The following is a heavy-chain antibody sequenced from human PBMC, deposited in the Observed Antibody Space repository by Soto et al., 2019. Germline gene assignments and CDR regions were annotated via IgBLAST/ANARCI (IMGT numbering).Heavy chain of an antibody. CDR2: INAGNGNT. D-gene: IGHD2-2*01. CDR1: GYTFTSYA. J-gene: IGHJ6*02. CDR3: ARGQYQLLSTRDYYYYYGMDV. Sequence: GASVKVSCKASGYTFTSYAMHWVRQAPGQRLEWMGWINAGNGNTKYSQKFQGRVTTTRDTSASTAYMELSSLRSEDTAVYYCARGQYQLLSTRDYYYYYGMDVWGQGTTVTVSS. V-gene: IGHV1-3*01.